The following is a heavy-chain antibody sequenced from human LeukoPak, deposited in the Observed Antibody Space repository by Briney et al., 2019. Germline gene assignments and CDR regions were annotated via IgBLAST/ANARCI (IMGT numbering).Heavy chain of an antibody. Sequence: GGSLRLSCAASGFTFSSYGMHWVRQAPGKGLEWVAVISYDGSNKYYEDSVKGRFTISRDNSKNTLYLQMNSLRTEDTAVYYCAKDPYSGSFEYFQHWGQGTLVTVSS. V-gene: IGHV3-30*18. CDR3: AKDPYSGSFEYFQH. CDR1: GFTFSSYG. D-gene: IGHD1-26*01. J-gene: IGHJ1*01. CDR2: ISYDGSNK.